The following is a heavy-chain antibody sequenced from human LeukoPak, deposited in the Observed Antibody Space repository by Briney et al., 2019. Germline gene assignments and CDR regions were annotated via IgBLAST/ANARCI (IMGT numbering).Heavy chain of an antibody. CDR1: GGTSSSYA. CDR2: IIPILGIA. J-gene: IGHJ4*02. CDR3: ALGISEVYFDY. V-gene: IGHV1-69*04. D-gene: IGHD3-16*01. Sequence: SVKVSCKASGGTSSSYAISWVRQAPGQGLEWMGRIIPILGIANYAQKFQGRVTITADKSTSTAYMELSSLRSEDTAVYYCALGISEVYFDYWGQGTLVTVSS.